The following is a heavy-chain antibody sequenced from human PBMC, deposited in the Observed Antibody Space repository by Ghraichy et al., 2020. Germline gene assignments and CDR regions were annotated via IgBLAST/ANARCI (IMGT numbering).Heavy chain of an antibody. CDR1: GFTFSSYE. J-gene: IGHJ4*02. CDR3: ATSFYGDSLNFDY. CDR2: ISSSGSTI. Sequence: GGSLRLSCAASGFTFSSYEMNWVRQAPGKGLEWVSYISSSGSTIYYADSVKGRFTISRDNAKNSLYLQMNSLRAEDTAVYYCATSFYGDSLNFDYWGQGTLVTVSS. V-gene: IGHV3-48*03. D-gene: IGHD4-17*01.